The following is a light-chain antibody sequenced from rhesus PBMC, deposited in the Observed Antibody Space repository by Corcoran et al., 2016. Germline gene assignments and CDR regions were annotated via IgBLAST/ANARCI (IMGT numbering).Light chain of an antibody. CDR1: QGISRR. Sequence: DIQMTQSPSSLSASVGDKVTITCRASQGISRRLAWYQQKPGKAPKLLVYAPFSLQCGVPSRFSGIGSGTDYTLTISSLQPEDFATYYCQQGYNTPLTFGGGTKVEIK. CDR2: APF. J-gene: IGKJ4*01. V-gene: IGKV1-18*01. CDR3: QQGYNTPLT.